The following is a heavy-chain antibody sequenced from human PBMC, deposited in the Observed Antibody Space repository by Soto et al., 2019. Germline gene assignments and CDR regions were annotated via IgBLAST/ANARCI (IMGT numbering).Heavy chain of an antibody. D-gene: IGHD6-6*01. CDR2: IYYSGST. CDR1: GGSISSYY. Sequence: QVQLQESGPGLVKPSETLSLTCTVSGGSISSYYWSWIRQPPGKGLEWIGYIYYSGSTNYNPSLKSRVTISVDTSKNQFSLKLSSVTAADTAVYYCARDRGIYSSSSLGWFDPWGQGTLVTVSS. CDR3: ARDRGIYSSSSLGWFDP. V-gene: IGHV4-59*01. J-gene: IGHJ5*02.